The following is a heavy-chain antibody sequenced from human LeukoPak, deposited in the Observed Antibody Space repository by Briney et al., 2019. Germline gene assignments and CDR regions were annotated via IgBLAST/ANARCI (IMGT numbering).Heavy chain of an antibody. CDR2: INPNSGGT. Sequence: ASVKVSCKASGYTFTGYYMHWVRQAPGQGLEWMGWINPNSGGTNYAQKLQGRVTMTTDTSTSTAYMEVRSLRSDDTAVYYCAREEGNWGDAFDIWGQGTMVTVSS. CDR3: AREEGNWGDAFDI. D-gene: IGHD7-27*01. CDR1: GYTFTGYY. V-gene: IGHV1-2*02. J-gene: IGHJ3*02.